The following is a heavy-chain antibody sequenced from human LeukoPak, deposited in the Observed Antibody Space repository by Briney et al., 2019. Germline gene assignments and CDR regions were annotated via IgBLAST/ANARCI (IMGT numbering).Heavy chain of an antibody. Sequence: PGGSLRLSCEGSGFMFGNHGLIWVRQAPGKGLDWLSFIGPSGATRLYANSVKGRFTISRDNAKNSLYLQMNSLRAEDTAVYYCAKLAGDLGSPDGLPLDWGDDIWGQGTMVTVSS. CDR1: GFMFGNHG. D-gene: IGHD7-27*01. CDR2: IGPSGATR. J-gene: IGHJ3*02. CDR3: AKLAGDLGSPDGLPLDWGDDI. V-gene: IGHV3-48*04.